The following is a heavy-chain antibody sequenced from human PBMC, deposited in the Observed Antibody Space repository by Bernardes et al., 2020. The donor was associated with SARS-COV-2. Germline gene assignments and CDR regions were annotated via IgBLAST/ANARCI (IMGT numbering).Heavy chain of an antibody. CDR2: LNQSGRT. J-gene: IGHJ5*02. CDR1: GGPFRSSY. CDR3: VVPHRSGQTNWFDP. D-gene: IGHD3-3*01. Sequence: PETLSLTCAVHGGPFRSSYWGWVRQSPGPGLEWIGELNQSGRTNYNPSLKSRVTISADTSKNQFFLNLTSVTAADTAVYYCVVPHRSGQTNWFDPWGQGTLVTVSS. V-gene: IGHV4-34*01.